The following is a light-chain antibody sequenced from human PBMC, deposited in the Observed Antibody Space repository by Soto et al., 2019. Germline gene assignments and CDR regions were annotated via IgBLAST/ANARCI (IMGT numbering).Light chain of an antibody. CDR1: QGISNY. V-gene: IGKV1-27*01. CDR3: QKYNLSLT. CDR2: SAS. J-gene: IGKJ3*01. Sequence: DVQLTQSPSSLSASVGDSVTITCRANQGISNYLAWYQKKPGKVPKLLIYSASTLHSGVPSRFSGNISGPDFTLTITSMQSEDFATYYCQKYNLSLTFGPGTKVDFK.